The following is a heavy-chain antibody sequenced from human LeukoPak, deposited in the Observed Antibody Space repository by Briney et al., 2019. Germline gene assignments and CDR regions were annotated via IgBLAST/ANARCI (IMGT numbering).Heavy chain of an antibody. J-gene: IGHJ4*02. CDR1: GYTFSGYY. Sequence: GASVKVSCKTSGYTFSGYYMHWVRQAPGQGLEWMGWINPKSGGSNFAQKFQGRVTMTWDASISTVYMDLSSLISDDTAVYYCARDLSLGGTYRYLDYWGQGTLVTVSS. CDR2: INPKSGGS. V-gene: IGHV1-2*02. D-gene: IGHD1-26*01. CDR3: ARDLSLGGTYRYLDY.